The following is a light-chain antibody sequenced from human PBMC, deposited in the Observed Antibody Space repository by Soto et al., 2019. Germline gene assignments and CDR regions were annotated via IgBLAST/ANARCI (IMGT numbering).Light chain of an antibody. CDR3: CSYAGSYTFEV. J-gene: IGLJ2*01. Sequence: QSVLTQPRSVSGYPGQSVTISCTGTSSDVGGYNYVSWYQQHPGKAPKLMIYDVSKRPSGVPDRFSGSKSGNTASLTISGLQAEDEADYYCCSYAGSYTFEVFGGGTKLTVL. CDR2: DVS. CDR1: SSDVGGYNY. V-gene: IGLV2-11*01.